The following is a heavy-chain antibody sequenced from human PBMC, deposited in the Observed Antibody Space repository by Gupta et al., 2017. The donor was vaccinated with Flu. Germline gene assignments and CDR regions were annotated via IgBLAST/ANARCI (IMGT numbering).Heavy chain of an antibody. D-gene: IGHD2-2*01. CDR3: AKYIVVVPAALEGFDY. CDR1: GFTFSSYA. J-gene: IGHJ4*02. CDR2: ISGSGGST. Sequence: EVQLLESGGGLVQPGGSLRLSCAASGFTFSSYAMSWVRQAPGKGLEWVSAISGSGGSTYYADSVKGRFTISRDNSKNTLYLQMNSLRAEDTAVYYCAKYIVVVPAALEGFDYWGQGTLVTVSS. V-gene: IGHV3-23*01.